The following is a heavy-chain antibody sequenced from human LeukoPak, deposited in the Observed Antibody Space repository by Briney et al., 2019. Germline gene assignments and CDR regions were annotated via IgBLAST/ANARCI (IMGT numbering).Heavy chain of an antibody. J-gene: IGHJ4*02. V-gene: IGHV4-59*01. CDR2: IYYSGST. Sequence: GSLSLSCAASGFTFSSYEMNWVRQAPGKGLEWIRYIYYSGSTNYNPSLKSRVTISVDTSKNQFSLKLSSVTAADTAVYYCARYSGSYYFDYWGQGTLVTVSS. CDR1: GFTFSSYE. CDR3: ARYSGSYYFDY. D-gene: IGHD1-26*01.